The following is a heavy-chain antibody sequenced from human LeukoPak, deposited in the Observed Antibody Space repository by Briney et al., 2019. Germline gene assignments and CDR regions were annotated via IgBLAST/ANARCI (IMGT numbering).Heavy chain of an antibody. CDR1: GYTFTGYY. V-gene: IGHV1-2*02. D-gene: IGHD3-22*01. CDR2: INPNSGGT. J-gene: IGHJ5*02. CDR3: ARDAQYYYDSSGLDP. Sequence: ASVKVSCKASGYTFTGYYMHWVRQAPGQGLEWMGWINPNSGGTNYAQKFQGRVTMTRDTSISTAYMELSRLRSDDTAVYYCARDAQYYYDSSGLDPWGQGTLVTVSS.